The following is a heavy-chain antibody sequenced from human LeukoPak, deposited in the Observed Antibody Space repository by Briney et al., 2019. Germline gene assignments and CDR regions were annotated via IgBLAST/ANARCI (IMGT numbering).Heavy chain of an antibody. V-gene: IGHV4-61*01. CDR3: ARVCGYCSGGSCYSEYYGMDV. Sequence: SETLSLTCTVSGGSVNSGSYYWNWIRQPPGKGLEWIGYIYYSGSTNYNPSLKSRVTISVDTSKNQFSLKLSSVTAADTAVYYCARVCGYCSGGSCYSEYYGMDVWGQGTTVTVSS. J-gene: IGHJ6*02. CDR2: IYYSGST. D-gene: IGHD2-15*01. CDR1: GGSVNSGSYY.